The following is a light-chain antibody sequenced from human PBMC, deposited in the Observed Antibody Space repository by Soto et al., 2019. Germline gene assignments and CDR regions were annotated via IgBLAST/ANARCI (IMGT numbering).Light chain of an antibody. V-gene: IGLV2-14*01. CDR2: DVS. CDR3: CSYTTSNTRQIV. Sequence: QSVLTQPASVSGSPGQSITISCTGTSSDVGGYNYVSWYQQHPGKAPKFMIYDVSNRPSGASNRFSGSKSGNTASLTISVLQAEDEADYYCCSYTTSNTRQIVFGTGTKVTVL. CDR1: SSDVGGYNY. J-gene: IGLJ1*01.